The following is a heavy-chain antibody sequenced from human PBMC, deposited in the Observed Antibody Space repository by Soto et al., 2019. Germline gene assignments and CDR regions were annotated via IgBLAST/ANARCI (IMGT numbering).Heavy chain of an antibody. D-gene: IGHD6-6*01. CDR2: ISAYNGNT. V-gene: IGHV1-18*01. Sequence: QVTLVQSGAEVKKPGASVKVSCKASGYTFTSYGISWVRQAPGQGLEWMGWISAYNGNTNYAQKLQGRVTMTTDTSTSTAYMELRSLRSDDTAVYYCARSRLAARPYYYGMDVWGQGTTVTVSS. CDR1: GYTFTSYG. CDR3: ARSRLAARPYYYGMDV. J-gene: IGHJ6*02.